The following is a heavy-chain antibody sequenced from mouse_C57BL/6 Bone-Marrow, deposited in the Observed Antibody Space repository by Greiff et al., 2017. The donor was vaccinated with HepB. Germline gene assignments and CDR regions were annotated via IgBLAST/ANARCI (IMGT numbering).Heavy chain of an antibody. CDR1: GYTFTSYW. J-gene: IGHJ2*01. Sequence: EVQLVESGTVLARPGASVKMSCKTSGYTFTSYWMHWVKQRPGQGLAWIGAIYPGNSDTSYNQKFKGKAKLTAVTSASTAYMELSSLTNEDSAVYYCTKDGIITTVVGGDYWGQGTTLTVSS. CDR3: TKDGIITTVVGGDY. V-gene: IGHV1-5*01. D-gene: IGHD1-1*01. CDR2: IYPGNSDT.